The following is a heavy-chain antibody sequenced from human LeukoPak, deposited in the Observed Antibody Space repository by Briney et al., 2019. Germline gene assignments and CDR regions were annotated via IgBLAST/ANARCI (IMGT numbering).Heavy chain of an antibody. D-gene: IGHD2-15*01. J-gene: IGHJ6*02. CDR3: ARGRLCSGGSCYSDGVGMDV. Sequence: GGSLRLSCADSTFSFSSYSMNWVRQAPGKGLEWVSSISSSSSYIYYIDSVRGRFTISRDNAKNSLYLQMHSLRAEDTAVYYCARGRLCSGGSCYSDGVGMDVWGQGTTVTVS. CDR2: ISSSSSYI. CDR1: TFSFSSYS. V-gene: IGHV3-21*04.